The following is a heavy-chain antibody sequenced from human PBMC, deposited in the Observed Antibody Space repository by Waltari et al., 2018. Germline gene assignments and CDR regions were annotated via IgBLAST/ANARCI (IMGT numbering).Heavy chain of an antibody. D-gene: IGHD1-26*01. J-gene: IGHJ4*02. Sequence: EVQLVQSGAEVKKPGESLRISCKGSGYSFTSYCISWVRQMPGRGLEWMGRIDPPDSYPSDSPSFQGHVTISADMSISTAYLQWSSLKASDTAMYYCARRRPGDSATTIEAFDYWGQGTLVSVSS. V-gene: IGHV5-10-1*03. CDR3: ARRRPGDSATTIEAFDY. CDR2: IDPPDSYP. CDR1: GYSFTSYC.